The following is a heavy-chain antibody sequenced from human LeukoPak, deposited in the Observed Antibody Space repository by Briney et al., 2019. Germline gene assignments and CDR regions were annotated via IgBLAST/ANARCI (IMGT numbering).Heavy chain of an antibody. J-gene: IGHJ5*02. CDR3: AKDEPGYCSSTSCYKWFDP. V-gene: IGHV3-23*01. CDR2: ISGSGGST. Sequence: GGSLRLSCAASGFTFSSYAMSWVRQAPGKGLEWVSAISGSGGSTYYADSVKGRFTISRDNSKNTLYLQMNSLRAEDTAVYYCAKDEPGYCSSTSCYKWFDPWGQGTLVTVSS. D-gene: IGHD2-2*02. CDR1: GFTFSSYA.